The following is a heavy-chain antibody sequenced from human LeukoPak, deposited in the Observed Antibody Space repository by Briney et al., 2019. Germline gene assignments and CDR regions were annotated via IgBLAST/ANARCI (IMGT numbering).Heavy chain of an antibody. CDR1: GDSVSSNSVA. Sequence: SRTLSLSCATSGDSVSSNSVAWNCIRPSPSRGLEWLRRKYHRSKRYNDSAMSVKRRIIINPYTTKNQFSLQLNSVTAEDTALYYCVRGYAWAFDIWGQGTLVTVSS. CDR2: KYHRSKRYN. D-gene: IGHD5-12*01. V-gene: IGHV6-1*01. CDR3: VRGYAWAFDI. J-gene: IGHJ3*02.